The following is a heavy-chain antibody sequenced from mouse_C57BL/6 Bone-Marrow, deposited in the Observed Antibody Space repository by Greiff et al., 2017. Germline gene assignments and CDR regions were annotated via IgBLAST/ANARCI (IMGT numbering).Heavy chain of an antibody. V-gene: IGHV10-1*01. CDR3: VRAIYGSTPYFDV. CDR2: IRSKSNNYAT. CDR1: GFSFNTYA. Sequence: EVHLVESGGGLVQPKGSLKLSCAASGFSFNTYAMNWVRQAPGKGLEWVARIRSKSNNYATYYADSVKDRFTISRDDSESMLYLQMNNLKPEDTAMYYCVRAIYGSTPYFDVWGTGTTVTVSS. J-gene: IGHJ1*03. D-gene: IGHD1-1*01.